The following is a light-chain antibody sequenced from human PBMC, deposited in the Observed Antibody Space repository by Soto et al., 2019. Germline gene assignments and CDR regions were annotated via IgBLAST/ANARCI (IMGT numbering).Light chain of an antibody. CDR3: QSYDSSLSGVV. Sequence: QSVLTQPPSVSGAPGQRVTISCTGSSSNIGAGYDVHWYLQLPGTAPKLLIYGSINRPSGVPDRFSGSKSGTSASLAITGLQAEDEADYYCQSYDSSLSGVVFGGGTKLTVL. CDR1: SSNIGAGYD. V-gene: IGLV1-40*01. J-gene: IGLJ2*01. CDR2: GSI.